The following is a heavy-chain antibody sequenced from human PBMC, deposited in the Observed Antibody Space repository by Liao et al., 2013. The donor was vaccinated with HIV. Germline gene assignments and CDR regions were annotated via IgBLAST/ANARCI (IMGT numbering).Heavy chain of an antibody. CDR1: GGSISDHY. CDR3: ARGGTTVTTSGYFDF. V-gene: IGHV4-59*11. J-gene: IGHJ4*02. CDR2: IFYSGTT. Sequence: QVQLQESGPGLVKPSETLSLTCTVSGGSISDHYWIWIRQPPGKRLEWIGYIFYSGTTNYNPSLKSRLTISIDTPKNQFSLRLTSVTPADTAVYYCARGGTTVTTSGYFDFWGQGTLVSVSS. D-gene: IGHD4-17*01.